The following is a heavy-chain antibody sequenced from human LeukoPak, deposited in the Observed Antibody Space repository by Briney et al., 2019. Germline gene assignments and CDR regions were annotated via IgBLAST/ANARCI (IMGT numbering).Heavy chain of an antibody. J-gene: IGHJ4*02. V-gene: IGHV3-74*01. CDR1: GFTFSTYW. CDR3: ARNSISSGPQL. Sequence: GGSLRLSCAASGFTFSTYWMHRVRQAPGKGLVWVSRINSDGSSTDYADSVKGRFTISRDNAKNSLYLQMNSLRAEDTAVYYCARNSISSGPQLGGQGTLVTVSS. D-gene: IGHD6-19*01. CDR2: INSDGSST.